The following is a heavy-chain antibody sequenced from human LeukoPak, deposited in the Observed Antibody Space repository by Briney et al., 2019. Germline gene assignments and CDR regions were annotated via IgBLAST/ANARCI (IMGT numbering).Heavy chain of an antibody. CDR3: AILTTHSSSSQFDY. D-gene: IGHD6-6*01. CDR1: GFTFSRYA. J-gene: IGHJ4*02. Sequence: PGGSLRLSCAASGFTFSRYAMSWVRQAPGKGLEWVSAISGSGTITYYPDSVKGRFTISRDNSKDTLYLQMNSLRAEDTAIYFCAILTTHSSSSQFDYWGQGTLVTVSS. V-gene: IGHV3-23*01. CDR2: ISGSGTIT.